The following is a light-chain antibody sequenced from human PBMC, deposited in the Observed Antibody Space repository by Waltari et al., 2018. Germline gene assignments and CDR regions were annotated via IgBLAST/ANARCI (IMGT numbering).Light chain of an antibody. J-gene: IGLJ3*02. Sequence: QSVLTQPPSASGTPGQKITISCSGSSSNIGGNHVNWYQHFPGAAPKLVIGRVDNRPSGVPDRFSGSKSDTSASLTISGLRSDDEADYYCAAWDDSLSAVVFGGGTKLTV. CDR3: AAWDDSLSAVV. CDR2: RVD. CDR1: SSNIGGNH. V-gene: IGLV1-47*01.